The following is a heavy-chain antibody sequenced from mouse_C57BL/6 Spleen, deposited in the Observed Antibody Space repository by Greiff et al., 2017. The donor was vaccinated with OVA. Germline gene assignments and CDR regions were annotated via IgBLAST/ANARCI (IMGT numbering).Heavy chain of an antibody. V-gene: IGHV1-63*01. J-gene: IGHJ1*03. D-gene: IGHD1-1*01. CDR2: IYPGGGYT. CDR3: ERSVFISTVADWYFCL. Sequence: VQLQQSGAELVRPGTSVKMSCKASGYTFTNYWIGWAKQRPGHGLEWIGDIYPGGGYTNYNEKFKGKATLTADKSSSTAYMQFSSLTSEDSAIYYCERSVFISTVADWYFCLWGTGTTVTVSS. CDR1: GYTFTNYW.